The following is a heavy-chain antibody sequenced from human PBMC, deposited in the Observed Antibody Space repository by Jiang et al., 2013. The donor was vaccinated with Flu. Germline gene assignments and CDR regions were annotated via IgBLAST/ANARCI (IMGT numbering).Heavy chain of an antibody. CDR1: GGSINTTSYY. J-gene: IGHJ6*02. D-gene: IGHD2-15*01. CDR3: ARDEAPYSLASGTYSLGMDV. V-gene: IGHV4-39*07. Sequence: PGLVKPSETLSLTRTVSGGSINTTSYYWGWIRQPPGKGLEWIGTIYYSGNTYYNPSLKMRLTILIDTSENQFSLKLSSVTAADTAVYYCARDEAPYSLASGTYSLGMDVWGQGTTVTVSS. CDR2: IYYSGNT.